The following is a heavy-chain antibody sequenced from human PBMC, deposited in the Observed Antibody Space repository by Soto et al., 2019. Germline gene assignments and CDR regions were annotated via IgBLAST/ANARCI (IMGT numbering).Heavy chain of an antibody. CDR2: ISSSGSTI. D-gene: IGHD1-26*01. Sequence: EVQLVESGGGLVQPGGSLRLSCAASGFTFSSYEMNWVRQAPGKGLEWVSYISSSGSTIYYADSVKGRFTISRDNAKNSLYLQMNSLRAEDTAVYYCAGARGELVGADAFDYWGQGTLVTVSS. J-gene: IGHJ4*02. CDR1: GFTFSSYE. V-gene: IGHV3-48*03. CDR3: AGARGELVGADAFDY.